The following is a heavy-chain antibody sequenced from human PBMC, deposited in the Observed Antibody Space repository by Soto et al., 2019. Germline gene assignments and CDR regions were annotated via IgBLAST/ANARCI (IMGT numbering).Heavy chain of an antibody. J-gene: IGHJ4*02. CDR2: IYYNGDT. V-gene: IGHV4-31*03. CDR3: ARSHRDNWGSPDYFDY. Sequence: QVQLQESGPGLVKPSQTLSLTCTVSGGSISSGGYYWSWIRQHPGKGLGGIGYIYYNGDTYYTPSLKSRVSISIDTSKNQFSLRLTSVTAADTAVYYCARSHRDNWGSPDYFDYWGQGTLVTVSS. D-gene: IGHD7-27*01. CDR1: GGSISSGGYY.